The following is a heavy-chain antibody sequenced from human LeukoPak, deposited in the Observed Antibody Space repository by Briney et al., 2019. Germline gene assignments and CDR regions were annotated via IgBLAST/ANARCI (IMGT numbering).Heavy chain of an antibody. D-gene: IGHD3-16*01. V-gene: IGHV3-74*01. J-gene: IGHJ4*02. Sequence: GGSLRLSCAASGFTFSSYRMNWVRQAPGKGLVWVSRINSDGSSTSYAASVKGRFTISRDNAKKTPYLQMNSLGAEDTAVYYCARAYAPLDYFDYWGQGTLVTVSS. CDR3: ARAYAPLDYFDY. CDR2: INSDGSST. CDR1: GFTFSSYR.